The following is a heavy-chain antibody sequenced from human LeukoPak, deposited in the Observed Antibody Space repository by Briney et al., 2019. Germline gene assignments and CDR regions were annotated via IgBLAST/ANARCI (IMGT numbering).Heavy chain of an antibody. J-gene: IGHJ4*02. CDR3: AKDLSSDWRLFDS. Sequence: GGSLRLSCAASGFTFSNYAMNWVRQAPGKGLESVSSISGSGDNTYYADSVKGRFTISRDNSKNTLSLQMNSLRAEDTAVYYCAKDLSSDWRLFDSWGQGTLVTVSS. V-gene: IGHV3-23*01. CDR2: ISGSGDNT. CDR1: GFTFSNYA. D-gene: IGHD2-21*01.